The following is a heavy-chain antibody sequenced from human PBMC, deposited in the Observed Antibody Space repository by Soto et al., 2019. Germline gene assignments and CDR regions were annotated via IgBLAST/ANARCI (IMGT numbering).Heavy chain of an antibody. CDR3: ARLNWNSFYFDY. Sequence: SETLSLTCTVSGGSFSRRRYDCGWIRQPPGKGLEWIGNIYYSGSAYYNPSLKSRVTISVDTSRHQFSLKLSSVTAADTAVYFCARLNWNSFYFDYWGQGTPVT. D-gene: IGHD1-7*01. J-gene: IGHJ4*02. CDR1: GGSFSRRRYD. V-gene: IGHV4-39*01. CDR2: IYYSGSA.